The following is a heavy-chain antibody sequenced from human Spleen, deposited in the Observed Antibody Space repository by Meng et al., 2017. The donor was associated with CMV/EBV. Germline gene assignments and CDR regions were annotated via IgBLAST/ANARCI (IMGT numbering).Heavy chain of an antibody. J-gene: IGHJ4*02. CDR2: IKIKTEGGTT. Sequence: DSGFNFSNAWMSWVRQAPGKGLEWVGRIKIKTEGGTTDYAAPVKGRFTISRDDSKNTLYLQMKSLKTEDTAVYYCTTFFDRGYYFDYWGQGTLVTVSS. CDR1: GFNFSNAW. V-gene: IGHV3-15*01. CDR3: TTFFDRGYYFDY. D-gene: IGHD3-10*01.